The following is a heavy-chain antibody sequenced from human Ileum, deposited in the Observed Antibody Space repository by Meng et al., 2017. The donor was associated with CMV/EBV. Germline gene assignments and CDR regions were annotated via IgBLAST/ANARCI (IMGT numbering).Heavy chain of an antibody. J-gene: IGHJ4*02. CDR3: ARQLTLAAAPLDY. Sequence: CAVSCASISTNNWWTWVRPPPGKGLEWIGRIFHSGTTHYHPSLESRVTISVDKSNNQFSLRVTSVTAADTAVYFCARQLTLAAAPLDYWGQGALVTVSS. V-gene: IGHV4-4*01. CDR2: IFHSGTT. CDR1: CASISTNNW. D-gene: IGHD6-13*01.